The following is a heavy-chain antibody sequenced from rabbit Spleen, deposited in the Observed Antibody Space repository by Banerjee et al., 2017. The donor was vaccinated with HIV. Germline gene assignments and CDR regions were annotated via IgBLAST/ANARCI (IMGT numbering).Heavy chain of an antibody. D-gene: IGHD4-1*01. CDR1: GFDFSNRFW. CDR2: IYTGDGRT. V-gene: IGHV1S40*01. Sequence: QSLEESGGGLVQPEGSLTLTCKASGFDFSNRFWMCWVRQAPGKGPEWIACIYTGDGRTYYATWAKGRFTISKTSSTTVTLQMTSLTAADTATYFCAKSFGGGWSDGFDPWGPGTLVTVS. J-gene: IGHJ2*01. CDR3: AKSFGGGWSDGFDP.